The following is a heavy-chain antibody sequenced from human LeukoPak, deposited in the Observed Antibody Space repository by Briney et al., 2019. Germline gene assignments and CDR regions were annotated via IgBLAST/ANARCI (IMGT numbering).Heavy chain of an antibody. V-gene: IGHV1-18*01. CDR2: IDAYNGNT. D-gene: IGHD1-1*01. J-gene: IGHJ6*03. Sequence: ASVKVSCKASGYTFPTYGISWVRQAPGQGLEWMGWIDAYNGNTNYAQNLQGRVTMTTDTSTSTAYMELRSLRSDDTAVYYCARAGSYYYMDVWGKGTTVTVSS. CDR1: GYTFPTYG. CDR3: ARAGSYYYMDV.